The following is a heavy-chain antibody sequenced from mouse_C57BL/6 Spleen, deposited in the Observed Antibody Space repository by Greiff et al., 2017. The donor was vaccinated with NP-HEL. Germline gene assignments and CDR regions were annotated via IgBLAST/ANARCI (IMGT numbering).Heavy chain of an antibody. J-gene: IGHJ4*01. Sequence: QVQLKESGAELARPGASVKMSCKASGYTFTSYTMHWVKQRPGQGLEWIGYINPSSGYTKYNQKFKDKATLTADKSSSTAYMQLSSLTSEDSAVYYCARYGNYAMDYWGQGTSVTVSS. CDR2: INPSSGYT. CDR3: ARYGNYAMDY. CDR1: GYTFTSYT. D-gene: IGHD1-1*02. V-gene: IGHV1-4*01.